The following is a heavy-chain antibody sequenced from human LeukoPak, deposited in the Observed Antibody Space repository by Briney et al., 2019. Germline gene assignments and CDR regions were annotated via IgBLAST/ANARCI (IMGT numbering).Heavy chain of an antibody. J-gene: IGHJ3*02. CDR2: INPNSSGT. V-gene: IGHV1-2*02. Sequence: GASVKVSCKASGYTFTGYYMHWVRQAPGQGLEWMGWINPNSSGTNYAQKFQGRVTMTRDTSISTAYMELSRLRSDDTAVYYCARGGSGITIFGVDTFDIWGQGTMVTVSS. CDR1: GYTFTGYY. D-gene: IGHD3-3*01. CDR3: ARGGSGITIFGVDTFDI.